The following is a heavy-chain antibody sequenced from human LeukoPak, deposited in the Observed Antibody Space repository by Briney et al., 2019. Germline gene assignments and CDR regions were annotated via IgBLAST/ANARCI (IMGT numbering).Heavy chain of an antibody. Sequence: GGSLRLSCAASGFTFDDYAMHWVRQAPGKGLEWVSGISWNSGSIGYADSVKGRFTISRDNAKNSLYLQMNSLRAEDTALYYCAKGSQQLVSDYFDYWGQGTLVTVSS. V-gene: IGHV3-9*01. J-gene: IGHJ4*02. D-gene: IGHD6-6*01. CDR2: ISWNSGSI. CDR3: AKGSQQLVSDYFDY. CDR1: GFTFDDYA.